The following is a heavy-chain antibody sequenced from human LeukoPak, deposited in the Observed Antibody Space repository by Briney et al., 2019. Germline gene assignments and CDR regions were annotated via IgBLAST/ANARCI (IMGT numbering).Heavy chain of an antibody. CDR1: GFTFSNYA. CDR3: AKMGGYSSTWYFDT. V-gene: IGHV3-23*01. CDR2: ISGSGGST. J-gene: IGHJ4*02. D-gene: IGHD6-13*01. Sequence: GGSLRLSCAASGFTFSNYAMSWVRQAPGKGLEWVSAISGSGGSTGYADSVKGRFTISRDNSKNTLDLQMNSLRAEDTAVYYCAKMGGYSSTWYFDTWGQGTLVTVSS.